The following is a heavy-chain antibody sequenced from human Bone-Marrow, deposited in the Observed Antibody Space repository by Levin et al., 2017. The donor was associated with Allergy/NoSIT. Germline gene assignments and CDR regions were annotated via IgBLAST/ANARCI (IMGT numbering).Heavy chain of an antibody. CDR2: ISAYNGNT. J-gene: IGHJ4*02. D-gene: IGHD2-2*02. CDR3: ARDVSISPVVVPAAIHYFDY. Sequence: ASVKVSCKASGYTFTSYGISWVRQAPGQGLEWMGWISAYNGNTNYAQKLQGRVTMTTDTSTSTAYMELRSLRSDDTAVYYCARDVSISPVVVPAAIHYFDYWGQGTLVTVSS. V-gene: IGHV1-18*01. CDR1: GYTFTSYG.